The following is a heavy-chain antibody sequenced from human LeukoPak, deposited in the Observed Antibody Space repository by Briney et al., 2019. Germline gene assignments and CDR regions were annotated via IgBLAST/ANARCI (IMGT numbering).Heavy chain of an antibody. CDR1: GFTFSSYG. D-gene: IGHD6-13*01. V-gene: IGHV3-30*18. CDR2: ISSDGSNK. J-gene: IGHJ5*02. CDR3: AKGREDSSTWYGGWFDP. Sequence: PGGSLRLSCAASGFTFSSYGMHWVRQAPGKGLEWVAIISSDGSNKYYADSVKGRFTISRDNSKNTLYLQVNSLRAEDTAVYYCAKGREDSSTWYGGWFDPWGQGTLVTVSS.